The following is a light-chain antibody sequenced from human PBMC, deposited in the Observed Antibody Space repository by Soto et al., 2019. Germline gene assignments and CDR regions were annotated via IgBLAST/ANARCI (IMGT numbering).Light chain of an antibody. CDR1: QSISRF. Sequence: DSQVTQSPSTLSAFIGDRVTITCRASQSISRFLAWYQQKPGRAPKFLIYGASSLESGAPSRFSGSGSGTEFTLTISSLQPDDFATYYCQQANSFPITFGQGTRLEI. J-gene: IGKJ5*01. CDR3: QQANSFPIT. CDR2: GAS. V-gene: IGKV1-5*01.